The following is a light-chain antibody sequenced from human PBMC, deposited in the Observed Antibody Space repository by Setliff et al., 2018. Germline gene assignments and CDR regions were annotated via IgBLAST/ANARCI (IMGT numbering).Light chain of an antibody. CDR3: SSYTSSSAYVI. J-gene: IGLJ2*01. Sequence: ALTQPASVSGSPGQSITISCTGTSSDVGDYNYVSWYQQHPGKAPKLMICDVTKRPSGVSNRFSGFKSGNTASLTISGLQAEDEADYYCSSYTSSSAYVIFGGGTKVTVL. V-gene: IGLV2-14*03. CDR2: DVT. CDR1: SSDVGDYNY.